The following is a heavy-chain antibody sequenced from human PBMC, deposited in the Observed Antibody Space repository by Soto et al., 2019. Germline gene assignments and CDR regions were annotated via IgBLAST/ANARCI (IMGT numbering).Heavy chain of an antibody. V-gene: IGHV5-10-1*01. CDR1: GYSFTSYW. Sequence: GESQKISWKGAGYSFTSYWISGVRQMPGQRLEWMGPFDPRASYPHYFPSFQGHVTISADKSISTAYLQWSSLKASDTSMYYCARHSSSSGYYGMDVWGQGTTVTVSS. CDR3: ARHSSSSGYYGMDV. D-gene: IGHD6-6*01. CDR2: FDPRASYP. J-gene: IGHJ6*02.